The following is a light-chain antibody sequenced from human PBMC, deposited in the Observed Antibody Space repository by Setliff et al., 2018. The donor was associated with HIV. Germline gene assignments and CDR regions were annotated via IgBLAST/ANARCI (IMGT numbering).Light chain of an antibody. CDR2: EVS. CDR3: SSYTTSNTVPHV. V-gene: IGLV2-14*01. J-gene: IGLJ1*01. CDR1: SSDVGGHNY. Sequence: QSALTQPASVSGSPGQSITISCTGTSSDVGGHNYVSWYQQHPGKAPKLIIYEVSYRPSGVSNRFSGSKSGNTASLTISGLQAEDEAEYHCSSYTTSNTVPHVFVTGTKVTVL.